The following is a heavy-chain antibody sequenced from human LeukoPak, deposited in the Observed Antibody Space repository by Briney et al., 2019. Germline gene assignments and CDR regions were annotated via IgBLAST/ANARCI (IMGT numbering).Heavy chain of an antibody. CDR1: GFTFSSYG. CDR3: ARDKNYDILTGYSPP. V-gene: IGHV3-33*01. CDR2: IWYDGSNK. D-gene: IGHD3-9*01. Sequence: GRSLRLSCAASGFTFSSYGMHWVRQAPGEGLEWVAVIWYDGSNKYYADSVKGRFTISRDNSKNTLYLQMNSLRAEDTAVYYCARDKNYDILTGYSPPWGQGTLVTVSS. J-gene: IGHJ5*02.